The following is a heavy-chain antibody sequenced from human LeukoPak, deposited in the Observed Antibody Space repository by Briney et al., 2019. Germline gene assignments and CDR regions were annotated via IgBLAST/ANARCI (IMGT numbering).Heavy chain of an antibody. Sequence: GASVKVSCKASGYTFTNFGISWVRQAPGQGLEWMGWISPYTSDTNHAQQFQGRVTMTTDTSTSTAYMELKSLRSDDTAVYYCARPYDSSGNDLGYWGQGTLVTVSS. V-gene: IGHV1-18*01. CDR2: ISPYTSDT. CDR3: ARPYDSSGNDLGY. CDR1: GYTFTNFG. J-gene: IGHJ4*02. D-gene: IGHD3-22*01.